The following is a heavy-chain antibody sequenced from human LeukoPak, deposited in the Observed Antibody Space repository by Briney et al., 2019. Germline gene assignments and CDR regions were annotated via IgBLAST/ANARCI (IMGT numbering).Heavy chain of an antibody. CDR2: INHSAST. V-gene: IGHV4-34*01. CDR3: VRDNMETRDTNNWFDP. CDR1: VGSFTGYY. D-gene: IGHD1-1*01. Sequence: SETLSFTCSVYVGSFTGYYWSWILQPPGKGLEWIGEWNGEINHSASTNYNPSLKSRVTISVDTSKNQFSLKLRSVTATDTAIYYCVRDNMETRDTNNWFDPWGQGTLVTVSS. J-gene: IGHJ5*02.